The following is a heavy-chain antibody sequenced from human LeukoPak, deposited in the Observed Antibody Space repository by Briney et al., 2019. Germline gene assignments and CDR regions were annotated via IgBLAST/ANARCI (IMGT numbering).Heavy chain of an antibody. D-gene: IGHD3-10*01. J-gene: IGHJ4*02. Sequence: PSETLSLTCAVYGGSFSGYYWSWIRQPPGKGLEWIGEINHSGSTNYNPSLMSRGTISVDTSKNQFSLKVSSVSAADTAVYYCARAGWFGECSTDYWGQGTLVTVCS. V-gene: IGHV4-34*01. CDR2: INHSGST. CDR3: ARAGWFGECSTDY. CDR1: GGSFSGYY.